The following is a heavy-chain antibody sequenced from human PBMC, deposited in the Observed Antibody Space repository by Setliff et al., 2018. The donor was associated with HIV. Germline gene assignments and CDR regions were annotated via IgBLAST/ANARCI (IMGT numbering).Heavy chain of an antibody. CDR1: GGSISSYY. Sequence: SETLSLNCLVSGGSISSYYWSWIRQPPGKGLEWIGYIYYSGRTNYNPSLKNRVTISIDTSKKQFSLNLSSVTAAGTAVYYCARDAGGSVGIYYFDYWGQGTLVTVSS. D-gene: IGHD2-15*01. CDR2: IYYSGRT. V-gene: IGHV4-59*01. J-gene: IGHJ4*02. CDR3: ARDAGGSVGIYYFDY.